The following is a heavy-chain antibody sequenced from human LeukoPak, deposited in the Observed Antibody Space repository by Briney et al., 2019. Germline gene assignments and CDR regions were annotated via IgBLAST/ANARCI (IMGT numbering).Heavy chain of an antibody. V-gene: IGHV1-46*01. CDR3: ARDMYRSGRVPFDY. D-gene: IGHD6-19*01. J-gene: IGHJ4*02. CDR1: GYSFTSHY. Sequence: ASVKVSCKASGYSFTSHYMHWVRQAPGQGLEWVGLINPTGTSTLYARKFQGRVTMTRDMSTTTDYMELSSLTSEDTAVYYCARDMYRSGRVPFDYWGQGTLVTVSS. CDR2: INPTGTST.